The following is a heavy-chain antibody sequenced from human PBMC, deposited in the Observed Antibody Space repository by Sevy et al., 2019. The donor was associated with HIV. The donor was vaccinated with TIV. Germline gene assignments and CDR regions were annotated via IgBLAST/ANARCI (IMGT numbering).Heavy chain of an antibody. V-gene: IGHV3-30*02. CDR1: GFTFSYYG. D-gene: IGHD6-13*01. CDR2: IGYDGTDK. CDR3: AKNTASAGTGGFDY. Sequence: GGSLRLSCTASGFTFSYYGMHWVRQAPGKGLEWVAFIGYDGTDKYYTESVKGRFAISRANSKNTVFLEMNSLRTDDTAIYYCAKNTASAGTGGFDYWGQGALATVSS. J-gene: IGHJ4*02.